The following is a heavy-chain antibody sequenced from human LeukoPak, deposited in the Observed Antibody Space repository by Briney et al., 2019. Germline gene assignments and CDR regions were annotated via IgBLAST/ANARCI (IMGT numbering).Heavy chain of an antibody. CDR1: GGTFSSYA. V-gene: IGHV1-69*13. CDR3: ARDREGYYGSPPYDY. Sequence: SVKVSCKASGGTFSSYAISWVRQAPGQGLEWMGGIIPIFGTANYAQKFQGRVTITADESTSTVYMELSSLRSEDTAVYYCARDREGYYGSPPYDYWGQGTLVTVSS. J-gene: IGHJ4*02. D-gene: IGHD3-22*01. CDR2: IIPIFGTA.